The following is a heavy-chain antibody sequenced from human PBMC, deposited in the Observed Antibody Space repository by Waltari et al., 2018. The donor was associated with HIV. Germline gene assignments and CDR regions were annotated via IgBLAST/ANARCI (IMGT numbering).Heavy chain of an antibody. D-gene: IGHD3-16*01. J-gene: IGHJ4*02. CDR3: TRGGTTSYPF. CDR2: RRQDGGDE. CDR1: GFNFSAHC. Sequence: EVQLVESGGSLVPPGGSLILRCETSGFNFSAHCMSWVRQAQGTLPSSVANRRQDGGDENDGTAVRGRFTISRDNTKNSLFLQMNSLRVEDTAVYFCTRGGTTSYPFWGQGTLVTVSS. V-gene: IGHV3-7*01.